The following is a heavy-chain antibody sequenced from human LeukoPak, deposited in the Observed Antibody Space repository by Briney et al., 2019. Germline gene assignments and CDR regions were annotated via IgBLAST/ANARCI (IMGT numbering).Heavy chain of an antibody. CDR1: GGTFSSYA. Sequence: ASVKVSCKASGGTFSSYAISWVRQAPGQGLEWMGWINPNSGGTNYAQKFQGWVTMTRDTSISTAYMELSRLRSDDTAVYYCARNYYGSGSYLSFDYWGQGTLVTVSS. CDR3: ARNYYGSGSYLSFDY. CDR2: INPNSGGT. D-gene: IGHD3-10*01. J-gene: IGHJ4*02. V-gene: IGHV1-2*04.